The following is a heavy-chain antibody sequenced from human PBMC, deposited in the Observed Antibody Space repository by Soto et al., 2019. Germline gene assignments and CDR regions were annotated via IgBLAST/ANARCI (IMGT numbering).Heavy chain of an antibody. J-gene: IGHJ6*02. Sequence: GGSLRLSCAASGFTFSTHSMHWVRQAPGKGLEWVAVISYDGGNKYYADSVKGRFTISRDNSKKTLYLQMNSLRPEDTAVYHCATTYSGSWYRRPYYDYRMDVWGQGTTVTVSS. CDR2: ISYDGGNK. V-gene: IGHV3-30-3*01. D-gene: IGHD6-13*01. CDR3: ATTYSGSWYRRPYYDYRMDV. CDR1: GFTFSTHS.